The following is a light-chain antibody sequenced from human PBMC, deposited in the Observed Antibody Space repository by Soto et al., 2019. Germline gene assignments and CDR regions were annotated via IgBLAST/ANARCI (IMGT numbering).Light chain of an antibody. CDR1: QSVGIN. Sequence: EIVMPQSPATLPVSPGERATLSCRASQSVGINLAWYQQRPGQAPRLLIHGASTTASGTPARFSGSGSGTEFALSISSLQSEDFVVYYCQQYNNWPAYTFGQGTKLEIK. CDR2: GAS. V-gene: IGKV3-15*01. CDR3: QQYNNWPAYT. J-gene: IGKJ2*01.